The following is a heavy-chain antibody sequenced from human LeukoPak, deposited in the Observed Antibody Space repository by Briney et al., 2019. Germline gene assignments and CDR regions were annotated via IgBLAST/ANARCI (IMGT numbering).Heavy chain of an antibody. Sequence: GGSLRLSCAASGFTFSSYWMHWVRQAPGKGLVWVSRINSDGSTTTYADSVKGRFTISRDNAKNTLYLQMNSLRAEDTAVYYCTRGYPIFDYWGQGTLVTVSS. J-gene: IGHJ4*02. V-gene: IGHV3-74*01. CDR1: GFTFSSYW. CDR2: INSDGSTT. D-gene: IGHD3-16*02. CDR3: TRGYPIFDY.